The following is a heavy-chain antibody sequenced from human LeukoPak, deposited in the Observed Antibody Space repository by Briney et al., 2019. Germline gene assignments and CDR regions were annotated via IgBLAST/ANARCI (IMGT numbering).Heavy chain of an antibody. J-gene: IGHJ4*02. CDR2: IYHGGST. CDR3: ARHRYCSSTSCYTVGYYFDY. V-gene: IGHV4-38-2*01. D-gene: IGHD2-2*02. CDR1: GYSISSGYY. Sequence: SETLSLTCAVSGYSISSGYYWGWIRQPPGKGLECIGSIYHGGSTYYNPSLKSRVTISVDTSKNQFSLKLSSVTAADTAVYYCARHRYCSSTSCYTVGYYFDYWGQGTLVTVSS.